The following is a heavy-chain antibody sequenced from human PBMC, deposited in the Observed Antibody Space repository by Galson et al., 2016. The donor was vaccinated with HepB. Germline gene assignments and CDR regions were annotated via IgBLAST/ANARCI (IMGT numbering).Heavy chain of an antibody. J-gene: IGHJ4*02. Sequence: SETLSLTCAVSGDSISSDNWWNWVRQPPGKGLEWIGEISHSGTTIFNPSLKSRVTISVDTSKNQFSLNLSSVTAADTAVYYCARHSSYYGNFDYWGQGPLVTVAS. CDR3: ARHSSYYGNFDY. CDR2: ISHSGTT. CDR1: GDSISSDNW. D-gene: IGHD2-15*01. V-gene: IGHV4-4*02.